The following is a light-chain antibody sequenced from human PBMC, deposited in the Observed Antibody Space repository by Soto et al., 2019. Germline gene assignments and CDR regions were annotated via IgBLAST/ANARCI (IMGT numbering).Light chain of an antibody. V-gene: IGKV3-15*01. CDR1: QSVSSN. CDR3: QQYNNWPTIT. CDR2: GAS. Sequence: EIVMTQSPATLSVSPGERATLSCRASQSVSSNLAWYQHRPAQAPRLLIFGASNRATGIPDRFSGSGSGTEFTLTISRLQSEDFAVYYCQQYNNWPTITFGQGTRLEIK. J-gene: IGKJ5*01.